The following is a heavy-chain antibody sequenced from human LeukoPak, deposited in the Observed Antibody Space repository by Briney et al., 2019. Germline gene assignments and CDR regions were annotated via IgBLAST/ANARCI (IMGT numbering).Heavy chain of an antibody. V-gene: IGHV4-59*01. CDR2: IYYSGST. Sequence: SETLSLTCTVSGGSISSYYWSWIRQPPGKGLEWIGYIYYSGSTNYNPSLKSRVTISVDTSKNQFSLKLSPVTAADTAVYYCARGRSIAARTAFDYWGQGALVTVSS. CDR1: GGSISSYY. J-gene: IGHJ4*02. D-gene: IGHD6-6*01. CDR3: ARGRSIAARTAFDY.